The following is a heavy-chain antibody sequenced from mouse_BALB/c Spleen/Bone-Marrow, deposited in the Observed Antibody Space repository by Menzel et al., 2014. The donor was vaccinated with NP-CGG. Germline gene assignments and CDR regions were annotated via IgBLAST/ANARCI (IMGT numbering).Heavy chain of an antibody. CDR1: GYSFXGYY. CDR3: ARRDYGNFFDH. V-gene: IGHV1S34*01. D-gene: IGHD2-1*01. Sequence: LVKTGASVKISCRASGYSFXGYYMHWVKQSHGKSLEWIGYISCYNGATSYNQKFKGKATFTVDTSSSTAYMQFNSLTSEDSAVYYCARRDYGNFFDHWGQGTTLTVSS. J-gene: IGHJ2*01. CDR2: ISCYNGAT.